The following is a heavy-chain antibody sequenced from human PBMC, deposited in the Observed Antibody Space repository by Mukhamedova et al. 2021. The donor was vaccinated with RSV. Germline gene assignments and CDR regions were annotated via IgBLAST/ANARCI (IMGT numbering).Heavy chain of an antibody. CDR2: ISYDGSNK. Sequence: VRQAPGKGLEWVAVISYDGSNKYYADSVKGRFTISRDNSKNTLYLQMNSLRAEDTAVYYCARVPDYGDYYYGMEVWGQGTTVTVS. D-gene: IGHD4-17*01. J-gene: IGHJ6*02. V-gene: IGHV3-30*04. CDR3: ARVPDYGDYYYGMEV.